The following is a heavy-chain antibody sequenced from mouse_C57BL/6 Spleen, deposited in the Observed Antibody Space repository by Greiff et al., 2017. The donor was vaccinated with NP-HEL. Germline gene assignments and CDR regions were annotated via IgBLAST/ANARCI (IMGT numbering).Heavy chain of an antibody. V-gene: IGHV1-52*01. CDR2: IDPSDSET. CDR1: GYTFTSYW. D-gene: IGHD2-4*01. CDR3: ARDDYDGYFDV. Sequence: QVQLQQPGAELVRPGSSVKLSCKASGYTFTSYWMHWVKQRPIQGLEWIGNIDPSDSETHYNQKFKDKATLTVDKSSSTAYMQLSSLTSEYSAVYYCARDDYDGYFDVWGTGTTVTVSS. J-gene: IGHJ1*03.